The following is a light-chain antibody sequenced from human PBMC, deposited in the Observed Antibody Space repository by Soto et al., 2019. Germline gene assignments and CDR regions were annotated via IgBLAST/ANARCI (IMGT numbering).Light chain of an antibody. Sequence: QSALTQPRSVSGSPGQSVTISCTGTSSDVGSYKYVSWYQQHPGKAPKLMIYDVNKRPSGVPDRFSGSKSGNTASLTISGLQAEDEADYYCCSYAGSYTWVFGGGTQLTVL. J-gene: IGLJ3*02. CDR3: CSYAGSYTWV. V-gene: IGLV2-11*01. CDR1: SSDVGSYKY. CDR2: DVN.